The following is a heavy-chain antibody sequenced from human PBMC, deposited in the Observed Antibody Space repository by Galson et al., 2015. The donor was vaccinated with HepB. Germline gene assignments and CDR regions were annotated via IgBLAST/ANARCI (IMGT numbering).Heavy chain of an antibody. V-gene: IGHV3-21*01. CDR3: ARDSPHSGWYHY. CDR1: GFTFSSYS. Sequence: SLRLSCAASGFTFSSYSMNWVRQAPGKGLEWVSSISSSSSYIYYADSVKGRFTISRDNAKNSLYLQMNSLRAEDTAVYYCARDSPHSGWYHYWGQGTLVTVSS. D-gene: IGHD6-19*01. CDR2: ISSSSSYI. J-gene: IGHJ4*02.